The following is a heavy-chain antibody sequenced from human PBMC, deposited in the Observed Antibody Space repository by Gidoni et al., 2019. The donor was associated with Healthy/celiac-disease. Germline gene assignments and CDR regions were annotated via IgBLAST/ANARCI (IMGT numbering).Heavy chain of an antibody. D-gene: IGHD3-10*01. CDR3: AKEGFGETFDY. CDR2: ISWNSGSI. J-gene: IGHJ4*02. CDR1: GFTFDDYA. V-gene: IGHV3-9*01. Sequence: EVQLVESGGGLVQPGRSLRLSCAASGFTFDDYAMHWVRQAPGKGLEWVSGISWNSGSIGYADSVKGRFTISRDNAKNSLYLQMNSLRAEDTALYYCAKEGFGETFDYWGQGTLVTVSS.